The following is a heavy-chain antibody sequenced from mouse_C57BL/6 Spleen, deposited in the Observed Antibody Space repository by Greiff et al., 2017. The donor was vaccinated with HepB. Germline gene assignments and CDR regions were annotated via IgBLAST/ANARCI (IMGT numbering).Heavy chain of an antibody. CDR3: TRWSHDYAFDY. D-gene: IGHD2-4*01. CDR1: GYTFTSYW. V-gene: IGHV1-5*01. Sequence: EVKVVESGTVLARPGASVKMSCKTSGYTFTSYWLHWVKQRPGQGLEWIGAIYPGNSDTSYNQKFKGKAKLTAVTSASTAYMELSSLTNEDSAVYYCTRWSHDYAFDYWGQGTTLTVSS. J-gene: IGHJ2*01. CDR2: IYPGNSDT.